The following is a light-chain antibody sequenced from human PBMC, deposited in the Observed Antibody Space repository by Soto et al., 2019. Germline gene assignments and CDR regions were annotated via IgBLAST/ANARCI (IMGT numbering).Light chain of an antibody. Sequence: EIVLTQSPGTLSLSPGERATLSCRAIQSVGRDYLAWYQQIPGQAPRLLIYGASRRATGIPDRFSGSGSGTDFTLTISRLEPEDCAVYYCQHYDTSPPITFGRGTRLEIK. CDR3: QHYDTSPPIT. CDR1: QSVGRDY. J-gene: IGKJ5*01. CDR2: GAS. V-gene: IGKV3-20*01.